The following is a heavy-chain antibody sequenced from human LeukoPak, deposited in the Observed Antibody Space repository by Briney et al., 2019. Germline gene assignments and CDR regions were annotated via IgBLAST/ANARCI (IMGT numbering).Heavy chain of an antibody. CDR1: GYTFTGYY. V-gene: IGHV1-2*06. D-gene: IGHD3-22*01. CDR3: ARSIRYYYDSSGSAYFDL. CDR2: INPNSGGT. J-gene: IGHJ2*01. Sequence: ASVKVSCKASGYTFTGYYMHWVRQAPGQGLEWMGRINPNSGGTNYAQKFQGRVTMTRDTSISTAYMELSRLRSDDTAVYYCARSIRYYYDSSGSAYFDLWGRGTLVTVSS.